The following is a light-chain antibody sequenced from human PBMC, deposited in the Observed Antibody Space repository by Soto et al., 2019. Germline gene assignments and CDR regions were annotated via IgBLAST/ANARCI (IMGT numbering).Light chain of an antibody. V-gene: IGLV2-14*03. J-gene: IGLJ1*01. CDR1: SSDIGTYNY. Sequence: QSVLTQPASVSGSPGQSITISCTGTSSDIGTYNYVSWYQQHPGQAPKLMIYDVSNRPSGVSDRFSGSKSGNTASLTISGLQAEDEADYYCYSCSRSSGTRYVFGNGTKLTVL. CDR2: DVS. CDR3: YSCSRSSGTRYV.